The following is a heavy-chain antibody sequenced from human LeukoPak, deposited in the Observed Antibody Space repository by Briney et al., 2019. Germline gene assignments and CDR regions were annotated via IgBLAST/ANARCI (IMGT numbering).Heavy chain of an antibody. J-gene: IGHJ6*04. CDR1: GGTFSSYA. Sequence: GSSVNVSCKASGGTFSSYAISGVRQAPGQGREWMGGIIPIFCTANYAQKFQGRVTITADESTSTAYMELSSLRSEDTAVYYCAIIPAAMPRYYYYGMDVWGKGTTVTVSS. CDR2: IIPIFCTA. V-gene: IGHV1-69*13. CDR3: AIIPAAMPRYYYYGMDV. D-gene: IGHD2-2*01.